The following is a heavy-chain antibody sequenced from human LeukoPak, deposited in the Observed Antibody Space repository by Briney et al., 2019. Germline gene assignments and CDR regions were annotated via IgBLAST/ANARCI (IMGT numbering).Heavy chain of an antibody. CDR3: AKSGYNRFDY. V-gene: IGHV3-23*01. J-gene: IGHJ4*02. CDR1: GFTFRSYA. CDR2: ISGSGSGGST. D-gene: IGHD5-24*01. Sequence: PGGSLRLSCAASGFTFRSYAMSWVRLAPGKGLEWVSSISGSGSGGSTYYADSVKGRFTISRDNSKNTLYLQMNSLRAEDTAVYYCAKSGYNRFDYWGQGTLVTVSS.